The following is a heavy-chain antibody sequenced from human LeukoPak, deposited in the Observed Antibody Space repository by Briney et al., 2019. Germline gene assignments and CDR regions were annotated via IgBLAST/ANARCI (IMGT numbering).Heavy chain of an antibody. V-gene: IGHV3-7*01. CDR1: GDSISGGSYY. D-gene: IGHD3-10*01. Sequence: PSETLSLTCTVSGDSISGGSYYWSWLRQPAGKGLEWVANIKQDGTEKYYVDSVKGRFTISRDYARNSLYLQLNSLRAEDTAVYYCARLSEMFRGPQVIYYFDYWGQGTLVTVSS. CDR2: IKQDGTEK. J-gene: IGHJ4*02. CDR3: ARLSEMFRGPQVIYYFDY.